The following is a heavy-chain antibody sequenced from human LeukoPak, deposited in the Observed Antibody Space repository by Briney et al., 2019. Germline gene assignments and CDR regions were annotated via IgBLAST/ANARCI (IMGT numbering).Heavy chain of an antibody. J-gene: IGHJ3*02. CDR1: GFTFSSYG. V-gene: IGHV3-30*18. CDR3: AKDRGRYYDIPTCAFDI. CDR2: ISYDGSNK. D-gene: IGHD3-9*01. Sequence: GRSLRLSCAASGFTFSSYGMHWVRQAPGKGLEWVAVISYDGSNKYYADSVKGRFTISRDNSKNTLYLQMNSLRAEDTAVYYCAKDRGRYYDIPTCAFDIWGQGTMVTVSS.